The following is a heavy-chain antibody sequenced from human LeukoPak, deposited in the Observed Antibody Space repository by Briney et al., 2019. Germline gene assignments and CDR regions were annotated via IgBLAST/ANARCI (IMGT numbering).Heavy chain of an antibody. J-gene: IGHJ6*03. V-gene: IGHV1-18*01. CDR3: ARDQNPPTLYVWGSYRTMDV. CDR2: ISAYNGNT. CDR1: GYTFTSYG. D-gene: IGHD3-16*02. Sequence: ASVKVSCKASGYTFTSYGISWVRQAPGQGLEWMGWISAYNGNTNYAQKLQGRVTMTTDTSTSTAYMELRSLRSGDTAVYYCARDQNPPTLYVWGSYRTMDVWGKGTTVTISS.